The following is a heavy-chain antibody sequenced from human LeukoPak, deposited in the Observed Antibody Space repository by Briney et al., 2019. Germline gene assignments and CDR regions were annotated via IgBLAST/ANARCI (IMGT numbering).Heavy chain of an antibody. CDR3: AKSSDLLTGYYSYFEY. D-gene: IGHD3-9*01. J-gene: IGHJ4*01. CDR2: ISYDGSNE. Sequence: GGSLRLSCTVSGFTVSSNSMSWVRQASGKGLEWVALISYDGSNEYYADSVKGRFTISRDNSKNTLYMQMNSLRAEDTAVYYCAKSSDLLTGYYSYFEYWGHRTLVTVAS. CDR1: GFTVSSNS. V-gene: IGHV3-30*18.